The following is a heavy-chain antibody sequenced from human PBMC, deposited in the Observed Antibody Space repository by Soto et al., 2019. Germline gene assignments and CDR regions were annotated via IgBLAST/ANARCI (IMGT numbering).Heavy chain of an antibody. D-gene: IGHD4-17*01. CDR1: GFTFGDYA. J-gene: IGHJ4*02. Sequence: SLRLSCTASGFTFGDYAMSWFRQAPGKGLEWVGFIRSKAYGGTTEYAASVKGRFTISRDDSKSIAYLQMNSLKTEDTAVYYCTRDPMTTAPTPDYWGQGTLVTVSS. CDR3: TRDPMTTAPTPDY. V-gene: IGHV3-49*03. CDR2: IRSKAYGGTT.